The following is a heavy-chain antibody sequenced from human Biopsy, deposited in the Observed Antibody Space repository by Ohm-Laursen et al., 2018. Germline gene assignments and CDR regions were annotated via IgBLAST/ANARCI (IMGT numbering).Heavy chain of an antibody. Sequence: GTLSLTCIVSGDSISNSYWTWIRQPAGQGLEWIGRFYSSGSSSYNPSLKSRVTMSIDASMNQFSLKLTSVTAADTAVYYCAKARTLDTAIDFDYWGQGTLVTVSS. J-gene: IGHJ4*02. V-gene: IGHV4-4*07. D-gene: IGHD5-18*01. CDR3: AKARTLDTAIDFDY. CDR1: GDSISNSY. CDR2: FYSSGSS.